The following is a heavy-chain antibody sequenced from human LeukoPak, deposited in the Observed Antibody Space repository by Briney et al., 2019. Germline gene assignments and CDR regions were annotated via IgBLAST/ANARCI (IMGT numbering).Heavy chain of an antibody. CDR3: TTGELN. D-gene: IGHD3-10*01. Sequence: GGSLRLSCAASGFTFTNAWMTWVRQAPGKGLEWVGRIKGKTDGGTIDYAAPVKGRFTISRDDSKNTLYLHMNSLKTEDTAVYYCTTGELNWGQGTLVTVFS. V-gene: IGHV3-15*01. CDR1: GFTFTNAW. CDR2: IKGKTDGGTI. J-gene: IGHJ4*02.